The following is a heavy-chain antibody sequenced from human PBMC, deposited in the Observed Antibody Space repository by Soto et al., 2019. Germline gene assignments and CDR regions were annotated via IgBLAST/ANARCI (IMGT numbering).Heavy chain of an antibody. CDR3: AREIVTAGGNNYFDP. V-gene: IGHV4-4*02. CDR1: GGTVASSHW. D-gene: IGHD2-21*02. Sequence: SETLSLTCGVSGGTVASSHWWSWVRQSPGGGLEWIGNVYHTGDTNFNPSLQSRVTISADKSNNQFSLRLNSLTAADTAVYFCAREIVTAGGNNYFDPWGPGTLVTVSS. CDR2: VYHTGDT. J-gene: IGHJ5*02.